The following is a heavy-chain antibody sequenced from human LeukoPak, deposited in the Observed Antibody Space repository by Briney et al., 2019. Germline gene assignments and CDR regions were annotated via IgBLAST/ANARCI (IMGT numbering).Heavy chain of an antibody. Sequence: SETLSLTCAVSGGSISSGGYSWSWIRHPPGKGLEWIGYIYYSGSTYYNPSLKSRVIISVDTPKNQFSLKLSSVTAADTAVYYCARSTVDWGYFDYWGQGTLVTVSS. J-gene: IGHJ4*02. D-gene: IGHD3-9*01. CDR2: IYYSGST. V-gene: IGHV4-30-4*07. CDR1: GGSISSGGYS. CDR3: ARSTVDWGYFDY.